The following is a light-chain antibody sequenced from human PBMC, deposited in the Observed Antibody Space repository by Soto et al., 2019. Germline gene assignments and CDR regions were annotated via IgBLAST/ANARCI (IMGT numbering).Light chain of an antibody. J-gene: IGKJ1*01. V-gene: IGKV3-20*01. CDR1: QSVSSSY. CDR3: QRYGSPSGT. CDR2: GAS. Sequence: EIVLTQSPGTLSLSPGERATLSCRASQSVSSSYLAWYQQKPGQAPRLLIYGASSRATGIPDRFSGSGSGTDFTLTISRLEPEDFAVYYCQRYGSPSGTFGQGTKVQIK.